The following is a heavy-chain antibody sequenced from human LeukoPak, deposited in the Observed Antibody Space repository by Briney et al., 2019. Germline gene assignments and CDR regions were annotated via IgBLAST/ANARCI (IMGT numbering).Heavy chain of an antibody. D-gene: IGHD1-26*01. Sequence: SGGSLRLSCAASEFTLRNYDMNWVRQAPGKGLEWVSAISGGDVNTYYADSVKARFTISRDNSKNTLSLQMNNLRADDTAVYYCAKSVGTVGATVPYDAFDLWGQGTVVTVSS. CDR1: EFTLRNYD. CDR2: ISGGDVNT. CDR3: AKSVGTVGATVPYDAFDL. V-gene: IGHV3-23*01. J-gene: IGHJ3*01.